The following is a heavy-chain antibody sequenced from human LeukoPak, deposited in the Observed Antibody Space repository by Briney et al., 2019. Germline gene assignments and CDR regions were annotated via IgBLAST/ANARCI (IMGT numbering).Heavy chain of an antibody. D-gene: IGHD4-11*01. CDR2: IYYSGST. CDR3: ARKTTVTPRAFDH. CDR1: GGSISSGGYY. V-gene: IGHV4-31*03. J-gene: IGHJ4*02. Sequence: SETLSLTCTVSGGSISSGGYYWSWIRQHPGKGLEWIGYIYYSGSTYYNPSLKSRVTISVDTSKNQFSLKLSSVTAADTAVYYWARKTTVTPRAFDHWGQGTLVTVSS.